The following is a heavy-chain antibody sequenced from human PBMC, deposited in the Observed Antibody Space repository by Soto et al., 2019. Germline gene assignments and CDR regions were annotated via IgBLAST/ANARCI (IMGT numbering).Heavy chain of an antibody. V-gene: IGHV3-48*01. CDR1: GFTFSSYS. Sequence: EVQLVESGGGLVQPGGSLRLSCAASGFTFSSYSMNWVRQAPGKGLEWVSYISSSSSTMYYADSVKVRFTISRDNAKNSLFLQMNSLRAEDTAMYYCARGDRQWLVKAFDIWGQGTMVTVSS. CDR3: ARGDRQWLVKAFDI. CDR2: ISSSSSTM. D-gene: IGHD6-19*01. J-gene: IGHJ3*02.